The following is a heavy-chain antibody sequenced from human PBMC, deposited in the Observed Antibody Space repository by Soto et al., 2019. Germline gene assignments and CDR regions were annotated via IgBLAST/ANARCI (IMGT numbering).Heavy chain of an antibody. CDR3: AKDSRSHPQGWFDP. V-gene: IGHV3-23*01. CDR2: ISGSGDYT. Sequence: EVQLLESGGGLVQPGESLRLSCAASGFTFSSYAMTWVRQAPGTGLKWVSSISGSGDYTYFADSVKGRFTISRDNSKDTLYLQMSSLRVEDTAIYYCAKDSRSHPQGWFDPWGQGTLVTVSS. J-gene: IGHJ5*02. CDR1: GFTFSSYA. D-gene: IGHD2-15*01.